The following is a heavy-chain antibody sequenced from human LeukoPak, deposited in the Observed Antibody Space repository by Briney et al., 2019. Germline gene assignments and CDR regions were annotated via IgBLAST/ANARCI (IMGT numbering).Heavy chain of an antibody. Sequence: PSETLSLTCAVYGGSFSGYYWSWIRQPPGKGLEWIGEINHSGSTNYNPSLKSRVTISVDTSKNQFSLKLSSVTAAGTAVYYCARQLLQQRAFDYWGQGTLVTVSS. D-gene: IGHD6-13*01. CDR2: INHSGST. CDR1: GGSFSGYY. V-gene: IGHV4-34*01. CDR3: ARQLLQQRAFDY. J-gene: IGHJ4*02.